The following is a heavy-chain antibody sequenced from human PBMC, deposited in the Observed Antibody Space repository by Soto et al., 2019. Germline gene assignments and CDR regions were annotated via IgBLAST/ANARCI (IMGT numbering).Heavy chain of an antibody. D-gene: IGHD2-21*01. CDR3: ARSLLQGDF. CDR1: GYTFIHYY. Sequence: QVQLVQSGAEVKKPGVSVKVSCKASGYTFIHYYIHWVRQAPGQGLEWMAIINPNGGSTNYAQKFRGRVTVTSDTSTTTVSMELNSLGSDDTAVYFCARSLLQGDFWGQGTLVTVSS. CDR2: INPNGGST. V-gene: IGHV1-46*01. J-gene: IGHJ4*02.